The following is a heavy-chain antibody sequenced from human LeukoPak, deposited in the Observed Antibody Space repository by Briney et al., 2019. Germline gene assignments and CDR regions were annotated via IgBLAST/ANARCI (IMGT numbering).Heavy chain of an antibody. Sequence: ASVKVSCKASGYTFTSYGISWVRQAPGQGLEWMGWISAYNGNTNYAQKLQGRVTMTTDTSTSTAYMELRSLRSDDTAVYYCARRPTYYYDSSGYYYDDYWGQGTLVTVSS. CDR2: ISAYNGNT. V-gene: IGHV1-18*01. CDR1: GYTFTSYG. D-gene: IGHD3-22*01. J-gene: IGHJ4*02. CDR3: ARRPTYYYDSSGYYYDDY.